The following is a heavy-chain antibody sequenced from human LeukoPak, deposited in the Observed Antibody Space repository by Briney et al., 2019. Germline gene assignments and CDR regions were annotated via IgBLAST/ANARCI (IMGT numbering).Heavy chain of an antibody. J-gene: IGHJ4*02. Sequence: SETLSLTCTVSGGSISGYNWSWTRQPPGKGLEWIGYIYYSGSTNYNPSLKSRVTISVDTSKNQFSLKLSSVTAADTAVYYCASGVVTAYFDYWGQGTLVTVSS. CDR2: IYYSGST. CDR1: GGSISGYN. D-gene: IGHD2-21*02. CDR3: ASGVVTAYFDY. V-gene: IGHV4-59*08.